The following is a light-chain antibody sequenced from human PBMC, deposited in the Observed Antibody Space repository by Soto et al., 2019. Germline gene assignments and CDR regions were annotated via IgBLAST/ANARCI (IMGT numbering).Light chain of an antibody. J-gene: IGLJ2*01. CDR1: SSDVGGYNY. Sequence: QSALTQPPSASGSPGQSVTISCTGTSSDVGGYNYVSWYQQHPGKAPKLMIYEVSKRPSGVPDRFSGPKSGNTASLTVSGLQAEDEADYYCSSYAGSNNLGVFGGGTKLTVL. V-gene: IGLV2-8*01. CDR3: SSYAGSNNLGV. CDR2: EVS.